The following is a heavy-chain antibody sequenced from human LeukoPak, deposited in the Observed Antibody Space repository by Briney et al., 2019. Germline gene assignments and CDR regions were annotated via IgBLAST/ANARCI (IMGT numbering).Heavy chain of an antibody. CDR2: INHSGST. J-gene: IGHJ4*02. CDR3: ARGGFGVVIFFDY. V-gene: IGHV4-34*01. Sequence: PSETLSLTCAVYGGSFSDYYWSWIRQPPGKGLEWIGEINHSGSTNYNPSLKSRVTISVDTSKNQFSLKLNSVSAADTAVYYCARGGFGVVIFFDYWGQGTLVTVSS. D-gene: IGHD3-3*01. CDR1: GGSFSDYY.